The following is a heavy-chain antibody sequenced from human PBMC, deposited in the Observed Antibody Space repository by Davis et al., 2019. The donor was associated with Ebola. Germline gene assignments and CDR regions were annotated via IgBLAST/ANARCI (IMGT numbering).Heavy chain of an antibody. CDR1: GFTFSSYA. V-gene: IGHV3-30*04. D-gene: IGHD3-22*01. CDR3: AIDSSGYYYYLDYFDY. CDR2: ISYDGSYK. Sequence: GESLKISCAASGFTFSSYAMHWVRQAPGKGLEWVAVISYDGSYKYYADSVKGRFTISRDNAKNSLYLQMNSLRAEDTAVYYCAIDSSGYYYYLDYFDYWGQGTLVTVSS. J-gene: IGHJ4*02.